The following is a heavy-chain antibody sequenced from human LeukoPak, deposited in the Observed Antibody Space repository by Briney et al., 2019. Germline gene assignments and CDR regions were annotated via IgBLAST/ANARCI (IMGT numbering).Heavy chain of an antibody. Sequence: GASVKVSCKASGYTFTGYYMHWVRQAPGQGLEWMGWINPNSGGTNYAQKFQGRATMTRDTSISTAYMELSRLRSDDTAVYYCARGPNWGSARYFDYWGQGTLVTVSS. CDR2: INPNSGGT. CDR3: ARGPNWGSARYFDY. CDR1: GYTFTGYY. V-gene: IGHV1-2*02. J-gene: IGHJ4*02. D-gene: IGHD7-27*01.